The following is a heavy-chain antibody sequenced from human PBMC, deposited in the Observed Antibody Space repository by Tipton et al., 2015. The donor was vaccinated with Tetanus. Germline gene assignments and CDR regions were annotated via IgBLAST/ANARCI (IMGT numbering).Heavy chain of an antibody. V-gene: IGHV3-7*01. CDR2: IRQDGNIQ. Sequence: SLRLSCEASGFMFSTNWMSWVRQAPGKGLEWVANIRQDGNIQYYVDSVKGRFTISRDNAKNSLYLQMNSLRAEDTAVYYCARENSLTTSSWGQGTLVTVSS. CDR1: GFMFSTNW. D-gene: IGHD1-14*01. J-gene: IGHJ5*02. CDR3: ARENSLTTSS.